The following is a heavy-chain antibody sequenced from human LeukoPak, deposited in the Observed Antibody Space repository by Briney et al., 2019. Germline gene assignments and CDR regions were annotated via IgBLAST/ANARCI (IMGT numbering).Heavy chain of an antibody. CDR1: GFTFSSYA. Sequence: GGSLRLSCAASGFTFSSYAMSWVRQAPGKGLEWVSAISGSGGRIYYGASVKGRFTISRDNSKNTLYLQMNSLRAEDTAVYYCARDPPGGNPNGFAFDIWGQGTMVTVSS. D-gene: IGHD4-23*01. J-gene: IGHJ3*02. CDR2: ISGSGGRI. V-gene: IGHV3-23*01. CDR3: ARDPPGGNPNGFAFDI.